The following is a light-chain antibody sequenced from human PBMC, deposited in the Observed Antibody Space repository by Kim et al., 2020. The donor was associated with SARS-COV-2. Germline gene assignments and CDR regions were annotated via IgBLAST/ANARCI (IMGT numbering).Light chain of an antibody. V-gene: IGLV3-19*01. J-gene: IGLJ2*01. CDR1: SLRTYY. CDR2: GKN. CDR3: NSRDTSGNHLV. Sequence: ALVQTGWITCQGASLRTYYASWYQHKPGQAPVLVIYGKNNRPSGIPDRFSGSSSGNTASLTITGAQAEDEADYYCNSRDTSGNHLVFGGGTQLTVL.